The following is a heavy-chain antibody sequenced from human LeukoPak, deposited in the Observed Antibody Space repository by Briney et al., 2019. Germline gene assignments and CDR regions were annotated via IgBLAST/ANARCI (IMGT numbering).Heavy chain of an antibody. D-gene: IGHD7-27*01. J-gene: IGHJ4*02. V-gene: IGHV3-48*01. Sequence: GGSLRLSCAASGFTFSSYSMNWVRQAPGKGLEWVSYISSSSSTMYYADSVKGRFTISRDNAKNSLYLQMNSLRAEDTAVYYCARADGDGFDYRGQGTLVTVSS. CDR3: ARADGDGFDY. CDR1: GFTFSSYS. CDR2: ISSSSSTM.